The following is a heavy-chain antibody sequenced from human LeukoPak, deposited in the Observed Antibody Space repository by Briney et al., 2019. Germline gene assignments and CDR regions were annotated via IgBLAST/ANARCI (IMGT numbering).Heavy chain of an antibody. D-gene: IGHD1-26*01. CDR3: ARVGSGSYNFDY. Sequence: SETLSLTCTVSGGSISSGDYYWSWIRQPPGKGLEWIGYIYYSGSTYYNPSLKSRVTLSVDTSKNQFSLKLSSVTAADTAVYYCARVGSGSYNFDYWGQGTLVTVSS. CDR1: GGSISSGDYY. CDR2: IYYSGST. J-gene: IGHJ4*02. V-gene: IGHV4-30-4*08.